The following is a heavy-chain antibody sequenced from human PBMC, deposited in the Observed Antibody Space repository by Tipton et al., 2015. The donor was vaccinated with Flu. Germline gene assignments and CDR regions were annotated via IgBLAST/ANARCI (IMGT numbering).Heavy chain of an antibody. CDR3: ARALYSSNWYGSVWLDP. D-gene: IGHD6-13*01. J-gene: IGHJ5*02. V-gene: IGHV4-39*07. CDR2: FYYSGST. Sequence: TLSLTCTVSGGSFSSRDYFWGWIRQPPGKGLEWIGTFYYSGSTYYNPSLKSRVTISLDTPKNQVSLKLNSVTAADTAVYFCARALYSSNWYGSVWLDPWGQGTLVTVSS. CDR1: GGSFSSRDYF.